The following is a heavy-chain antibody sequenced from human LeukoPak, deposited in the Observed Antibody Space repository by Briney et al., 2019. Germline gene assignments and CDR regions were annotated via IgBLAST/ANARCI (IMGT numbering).Heavy chain of an antibody. D-gene: IGHD3-16*01. CDR2: IYYSGST. J-gene: IGHJ4*02. CDR3: ARHHVWGPTYYAQ. Sequence: TSETLSLTCTVSGGSISSSSYYWGWIRQPPGKGLEWIGSIYYSGSTYYNPSLKSRVTISVDTSKNQFSLKLSSVTAADTAVYYCARHHVWGPTYYAQWGQGTLVTVSS. V-gene: IGHV4-39*01. CDR1: GGSISSSSYY.